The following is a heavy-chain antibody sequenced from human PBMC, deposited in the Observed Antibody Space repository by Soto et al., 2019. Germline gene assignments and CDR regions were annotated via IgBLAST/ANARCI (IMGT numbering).Heavy chain of an antibody. CDR1: GFTFSTYV. D-gene: IGHD3-16*01. CDR3: VKGGGGDS. J-gene: IGHJ4*02. V-gene: IGHV3-23*01. Sequence: EVQLLESGGGLVQPGGSLRLSCAASGFTFSTYVMTWVRQAPGQGLEWVSAIYASGDTTYYTDSVKGRFTISRDNSKNTLFLQMNSLRAEDTAIYYCVKGGGGDSWGQGTLVIVSS. CDR2: IYASGDTT.